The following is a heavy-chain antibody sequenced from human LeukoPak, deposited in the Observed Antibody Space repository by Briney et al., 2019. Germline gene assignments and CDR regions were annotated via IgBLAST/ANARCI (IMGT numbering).Heavy chain of an antibody. J-gene: IGHJ4*02. CDR3: ARDIAYNIDY. V-gene: IGHV1-18*04. CDR1: GYTFTKYG. Sequence: ASVKVSCKASGYTFTKYGVSWVRQAAGQGLEWIGWINADNGNINYAQNLQGRVTVTTDTSTSTAYMELRSLRSDDTAVYYCARDIAYNIDYWGQGTLVTVSS. CDR2: INADNGNI. D-gene: IGHD5-12*01.